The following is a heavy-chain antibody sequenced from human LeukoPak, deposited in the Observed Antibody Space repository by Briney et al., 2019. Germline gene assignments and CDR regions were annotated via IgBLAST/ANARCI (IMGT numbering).Heavy chain of an antibody. CDR1: GGSITSSSYY. Sequence: SETLSLTCSVSGGSITSSSYYWGWIRQPPEKGLEWIGSIYYTGGTNYSPSLKSRVTMSVDTFKNQFSLKLSSVTAADTAVYYCARGSGILWFGELFDYWGQGTLVTVSS. CDR3: ARGSGILWFGELFDY. J-gene: IGHJ4*02. V-gene: IGHV4-39*01. CDR2: IYYTGGT. D-gene: IGHD3-10*01.